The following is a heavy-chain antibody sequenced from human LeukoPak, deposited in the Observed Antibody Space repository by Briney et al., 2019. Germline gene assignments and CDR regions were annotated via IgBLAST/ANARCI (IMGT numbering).Heavy chain of an antibody. J-gene: IGHJ4*02. Sequence: GGSLRLSCTGSGFTFGDYVMSWVRQAPGKGLEWVGFIRSKAYGGTTEYAASVKGRFTISRDDSKSIAYLQMNSLKTEETAVYYCSNSYCGGDCYSGGYFDYWGQGTLVTVSS. CDR3: SNSYCGGDCYSGGYFDY. D-gene: IGHD2-21*02. V-gene: IGHV3-49*04. CDR1: GFTFGDYV. CDR2: IRSKAYGGTT.